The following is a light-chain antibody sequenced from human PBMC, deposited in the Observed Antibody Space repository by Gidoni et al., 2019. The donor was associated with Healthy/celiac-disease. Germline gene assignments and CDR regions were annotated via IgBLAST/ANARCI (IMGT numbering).Light chain of an antibody. CDR3: QQYDNLPGYT. Sequence: IQLTQSPSSLSASVGDRVTITCQASQDISNYLNWYQQKPGKAPKLLIYDASNLETGVPSRFSGSGSGTDFTFTISSLQPEDIATYYCQQYDNLPGYTFXQXTKLEIK. J-gene: IGKJ2*01. V-gene: IGKV1-33*01. CDR2: DAS. CDR1: QDISNY.